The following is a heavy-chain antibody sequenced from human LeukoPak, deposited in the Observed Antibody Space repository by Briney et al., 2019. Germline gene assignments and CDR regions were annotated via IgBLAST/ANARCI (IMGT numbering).Heavy chain of an antibody. CDR1: GFTFSSYV. D-gene: IGHD6-13*01. CDR2: ISGSGGST. V-gene: IGHV3-23*01. J-gene: IGHJ2*01. CDR3: AKAPGAAGPITYWYFDL. Sequence: GGSLRLSCATSGFTFSSYVMSWVRQAPGKGLEWVSGISGSGGSTYYADPVKGRFTISRDNSKNTLYLQMNSLRAEDTALYYRAKAPGAAGPITYWYFDLWGRGTLVTVSS.